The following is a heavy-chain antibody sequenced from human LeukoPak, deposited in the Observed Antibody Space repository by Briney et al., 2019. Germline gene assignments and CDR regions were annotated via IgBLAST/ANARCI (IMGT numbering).Heavy chain of an antibody. Sequence: SETLSLTCAVYGGSFSGYYWSWIRQPPGKGLEWIGEINHSGSTNYNPSLKSRVTISVDTSKNQFSLKLSSVTAADTAVYYCARSQYSYYFDYWGQGTLVTVSS. V-gene: IGHV4-34*01. CDR2: INHSGST. J-gene: IGHJ4*02. CDR3: ARSQYSYYFDY. D-gene: IGHD5-18*01. CDR1: GGSFSGYY.